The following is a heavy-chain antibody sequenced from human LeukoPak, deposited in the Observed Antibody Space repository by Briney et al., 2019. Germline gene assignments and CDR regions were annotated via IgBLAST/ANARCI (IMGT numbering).Heavy chain of an antibody. V-gene: IGHV2-5*02. CDR3: AHRIQGWFGELLPFDY. D-gene: IGHD3-10*01. J-gene: IGHJ4*02. CDR1: GFSLSTSGVG. CDR2: IYWDDDK. Sequence: SGPTLVNPTQTLTLTCTFSGFSLSTSGVGVGWIRQPPGKALEWLALIYWDDDKRYSPSLKSRLTITKDTSKNQVVLTMTNMDPVDTATYYRAHRIQGWFGELLPFDYWGQGTLVTVSS.